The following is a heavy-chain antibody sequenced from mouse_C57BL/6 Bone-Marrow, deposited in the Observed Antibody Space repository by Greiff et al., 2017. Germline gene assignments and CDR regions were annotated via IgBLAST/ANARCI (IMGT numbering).Heavy chain of an antibody. J-gene: IGHJ2*01. CDR1: GYTFTSYW. CDR3: AREGYYGEDY. Sequence: QVQLQQPGAELVRPGSSVKLSCKASGYTFTSYWMDWVKQRPGQGLEWIGNIYPSDSETHYNQKFKDKATLTVDKSSSTAYMQLSSLTSEDSAVYYCAREGYYGEDYWGQGTTLTVSS. V-gene: IGHV1-61*01. D-gene: IGHD2-13*01. CDR2: IYPSDSET.